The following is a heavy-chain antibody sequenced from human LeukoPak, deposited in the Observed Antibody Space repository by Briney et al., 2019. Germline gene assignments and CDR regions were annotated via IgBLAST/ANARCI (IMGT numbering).Heavy chain of an antibody. V-gene: IGHV1-69*13. CDR3: ARDRGGYNYTPFDY. CDR1: GYTFTGYY. CDR2: IIPIFGTA. J-gene: IGHJ4*02. Sequence: ASVKVSCKASGYTFTGYYMHWVRQAPGQGLEWMGGIIPIFGTANYAQKFQGRVTITADESTSTAYMELSSLRSEDTAVYYCARDRGGYNYTPFDYWGQGTLVTVSS. D-gene: IGHD5-24*01.